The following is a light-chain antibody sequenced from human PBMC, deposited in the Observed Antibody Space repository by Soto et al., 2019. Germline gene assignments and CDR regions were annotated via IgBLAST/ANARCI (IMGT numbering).Light chain of an antibody. CDR3: QDYNSYSPWT. Sequence: DIQMTQSSSTVSASVGARVPITCRASQNLNRWLAWHQQKPGKAPKVLIYDGSIMESGVPSRFSGSESGTEFTRSISGLQRDDFATDYCQDYNSYSPWTFGQGTKVDIK. J-gene: IGKJ1*01. V-gene: IGKV1-5*01. CDR2: DGS. CDR1: QNLNRW.